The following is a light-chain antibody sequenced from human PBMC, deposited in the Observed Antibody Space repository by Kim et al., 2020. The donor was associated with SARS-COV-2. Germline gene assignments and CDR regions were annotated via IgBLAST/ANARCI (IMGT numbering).Light chain of an antibody. CDR1: QSVLYSSNNKNY. CDR2: WAS. V-gene: IGKV4-1*01. J-gene: IGKJ1*01. Sequence: TINGRSSQSVLYSSNNKNYLAWYQQKPGQSPKLLIYWASTRESGVPDRFSGSGSGTDFTLTISSLQAEDVAVYYCQQYYGTPPRTFGQGTKVDIK. CDR3: QQYYGTPPRT.